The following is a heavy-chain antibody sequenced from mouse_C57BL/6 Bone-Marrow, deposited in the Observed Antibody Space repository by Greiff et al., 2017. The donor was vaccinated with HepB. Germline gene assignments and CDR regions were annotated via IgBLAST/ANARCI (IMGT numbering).Heavy chain of an antibody. Sequence: EVKLQQSGPELVKPGASVKMSCKASGYTFTDYNMHWVKQSHGKSLEWIGYINPNNGGTSYNQKFKGKATLTVNKSSSTAYMELRSLTSEDSAVYYCARRKWLLLYYFDYWGQGTTLTVSS. J-gene: IGHJ2*01. CDR2: INPNNGGT. D-gene: IGHD2-3*01. CDR3: ARRKWLLLYYFDY. V-gene: IGHV1-22*01. CDR1: GYTFTDYN.